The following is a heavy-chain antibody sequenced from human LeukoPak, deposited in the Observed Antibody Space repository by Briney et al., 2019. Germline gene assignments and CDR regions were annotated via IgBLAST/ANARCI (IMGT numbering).Heavy chain of an antibody. Sequence: SETLSLTCTVSGDSISSYYWSWVRQPAGKGLEWIGRIHPSGSTNYNPSLKSRVTLSVDTSKNQFSLKLSSVTAADTAVYYCARGQPRYSSSWYPFDYWGQGTLVTVSS. J-gene: IGHJ4*02. CDR1: GDSISSYY. D-gene: IGHD6-13*01. V-gene: IGHV4-4*07. CDR3: ARGQPRYSSSWYPFDY. CDR2: IHPSGST.